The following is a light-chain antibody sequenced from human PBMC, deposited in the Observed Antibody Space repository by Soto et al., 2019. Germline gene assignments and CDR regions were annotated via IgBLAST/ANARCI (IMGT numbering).Light chain of an antibody. CDR3: SSYRSTSTYV. J-gene: IGLJ1*01. CDR1: SSDVGGYNY. V-gene: IGLV2-14*01. CDR2: EVN. Sequence: QSVLTQPASVSGSPGQSITISCTGTSSDVGGYNYVSWYQQHPGKAPKLMIYEVNNRPSGVSNRFSGSKSGNTASLTISGLQAEDEADYYCSSYRSTSTYVFGTGTKLTVL.